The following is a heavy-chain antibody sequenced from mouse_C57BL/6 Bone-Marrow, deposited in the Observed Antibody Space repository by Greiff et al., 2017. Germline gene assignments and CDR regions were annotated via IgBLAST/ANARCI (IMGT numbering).Heavy chain of an antibody. CDR3: ARQLRLRFYWYFDV. V-gene: IGHV1-64*01. D-gene: IGHD3-2*02. J-gene: IGHJ1*03. CDR1: GYTFTGYW. Sequence: QVHVKQSGAELMKPGASVKLSCKATGYTFTGYWMHWVKQRPGQGLEWIGMIHPNSGSTNYNEKFKSKATLTVDKSSSTAYMQLSSLTSEDSAVYYCARQLRLRFYWYFDVWGTGTTVTVSS. CDR2: IHPNSGST.